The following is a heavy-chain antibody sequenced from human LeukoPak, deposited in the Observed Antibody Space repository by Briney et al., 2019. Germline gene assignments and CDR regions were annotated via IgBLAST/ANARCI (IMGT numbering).Heavy chain of an antibody. D-gene: IGHD3-10*01. Sequence: ASVKVSCKASGYKFVRYHISWVRQAPGQGLEWMGWINVYNGNTTYARSLQGRVTMTTDTSTTTAYMELRSLRSDDTAVYFCAGDNYYGSSVTFDPWGQGTLVTVSS. J-gene: IGHJ5*02. V-gene: IGHV1-18*01. CDR3: AGDNYYGSSVTFDP. CDR1: GYKFVRYH. CDR2: INVYNGNT.